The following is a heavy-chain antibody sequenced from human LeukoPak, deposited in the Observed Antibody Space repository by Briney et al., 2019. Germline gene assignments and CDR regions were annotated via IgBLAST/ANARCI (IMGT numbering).Heavy chain of an antibody. CDR1: GYTFTGYY. V-gene: IGHV1-2*02. Sequence: ASVKVSCKASGYTFTGYYMHWVRQAPGQGLEWMGWINPNSGGTNYAQKLQGRVTMTTDTSTSTAYMELRSLRSDDTAVYYCARDVIDPYYYDSSGYHWFDPWGQGTLVTVSS. D-gene: IGHD3-22*01. J-gene: IGHJ5*02. CDR2: INPNSGGT. CDR3: ARDVIDPYYYDSSGYHWFDP.